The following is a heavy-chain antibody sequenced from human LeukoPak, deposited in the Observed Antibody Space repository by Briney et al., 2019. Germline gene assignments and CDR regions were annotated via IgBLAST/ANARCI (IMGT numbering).Heavy chain of an antibody. CDR3: AREDYYDSSGYSN. J-gene: IGHJ4*02. CDR2: IYYSGST. D-gene: IGHD3-22*01. Sequence: SETLSLTCTVSGGSISSSSYYWGWIRQPPGKGLEWIGSIYYSGSTYYNPSLKSRVTISVDTSKNQFSLKLSSVTAADTAVYYCAREDYYDSSGYSNWGQGTLVTVSS. V-gene: IGHV4-39*07. CDR1: GGSISSSSYY.